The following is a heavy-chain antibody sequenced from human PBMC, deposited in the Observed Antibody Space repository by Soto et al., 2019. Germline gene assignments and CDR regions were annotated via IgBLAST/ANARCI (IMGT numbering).Heavy chain of an antibody. Sequence: EVQLLESGGGLVQPGESLRLSCAASGFTFSNYAMSWVRQAPGKGLGWVSSIRDSSRNTSYADPAKGRFTISRDNSKNTLYLQMYSLRGEDTAVYYCASRGRYYGMDVWGQGTTVTVSS. CDR3: ASRGRYYGMDV. CDR2: IRDSSRNT. D-gene: IGHD3-10*01. V-gene: IGHV3-23*01. J-gene: IGHJ6*02. CDR1: GFTFSNYA.